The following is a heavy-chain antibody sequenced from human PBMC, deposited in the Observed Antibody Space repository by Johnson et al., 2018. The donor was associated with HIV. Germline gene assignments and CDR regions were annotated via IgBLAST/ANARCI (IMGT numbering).Heavy chain of an antibody. CDR1: GFTFDDYG. D-gene: IGHD3-10*01. V-gene: IGHV3-30*02. CDR2: IRFDGSNE. Sequence: QVQLVESGGGVVQPGRSLRLSCAVSGFTFDDYGMSWVRQAPGKGLEWVSYIRFDGSNEYYADSVKGRFTISRDNSKNTLYLQMNSLRAEDTAVYYCAKNSAAFDIWGQGTMVTVSS. J-gene: IGHJ3*02. CDR3: AKNSAAFDI.